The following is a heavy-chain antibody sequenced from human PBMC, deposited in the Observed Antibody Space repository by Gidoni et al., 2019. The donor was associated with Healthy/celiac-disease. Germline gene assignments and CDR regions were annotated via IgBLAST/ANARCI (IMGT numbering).Heavy chain of an antibody. CDR3: ARGPYSSGSRGGWFDP. D-gene: IGHD6-19*01. J-gene: IGHJ5*02. V-gene: IGHV4-34*01. CDR2: INHSGST. CDR1: GGSFSGYY. Sequence: QVQLQQWGAGLLKPSETLSLTCAVYGGSFSGYYWSWIRQPPGKGLEWIGEINHSGSTNYNPSLKSRVTISVDTSKNQFSLKLSSVTAADTAVYYCARGPYSSGSRGGWFDPWGQGTLVTVSS.